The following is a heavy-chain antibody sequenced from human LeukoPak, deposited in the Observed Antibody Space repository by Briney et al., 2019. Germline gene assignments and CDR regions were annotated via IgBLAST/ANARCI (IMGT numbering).Heavy chain of an antibody. CDR2: IYTSGST. CDR1: GGSISSYY. Sequence: PSETLSLTCTVSGGSISSYYWSWTRQPAGKGLERIGRIYTSGSTNYNPSLKSRVTMSVDTSKNQFSLKLSSVTAADTAVYYCARDGFDFWSGYPSYYFDYWGQGTLVTVSS. CDR3: ARDGFDFWSGYPSYYFDY. V-gene: IGHV4-4*07. J-gene: IGHJ4*02. D-gene: IGHD3-3*01.